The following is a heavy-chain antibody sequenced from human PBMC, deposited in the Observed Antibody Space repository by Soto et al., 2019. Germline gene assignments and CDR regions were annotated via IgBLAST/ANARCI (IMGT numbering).Heavy chain of an antibody. J-gene: IGHJ6*02. Sequence: ASVKVSCKASGGTFSSYAISGVRQAPGQGLEWMGGIIPIFGTANYAQKFQGRVTITADKSTSTAYMELSSLRSEDTAVYYCAGSIAAPNYYYGMDVGGHGTKVTVS. D-gene: IGHD6-6*01. CDR1: GGTFSSYA. CDR3: AGSIAAPNYYYGMDV. CDR2: IIPIFGTA. V-gene: IGHV1-69*06.